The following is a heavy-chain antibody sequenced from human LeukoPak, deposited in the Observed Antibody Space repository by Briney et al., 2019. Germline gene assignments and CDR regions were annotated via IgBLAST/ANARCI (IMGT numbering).Heavy chain of an antibody. Sequence: GGSLRLSCAASGFTFSSYSMNWVRQAPGKGLEWVSSISSSSSYIYYADSVKGRFTISRDYSKNTLYLQMNSLRAEDTAVYYCARERNYDILTGYYRNNYFDYWGQGTLVTVSS. V-gene: IGHV3-21*04. CDR3: ARERNYDILTGYYRNNYFDY. CDR1: GFTFSSYS. D-gene: IGHD3-9*01. J-gene: IGHJ4*02. CDR2: ISSSSSYI.